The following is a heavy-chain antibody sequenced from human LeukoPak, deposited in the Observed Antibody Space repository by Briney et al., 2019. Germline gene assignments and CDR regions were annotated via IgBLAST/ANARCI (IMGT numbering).Heavy chain of an antibody. D-gene: IGHD3-10*01. CDR3: ARDLSGSYSGGYFDY. CDR1: GGTFSIYA. J-gene: IGHJ4*02. CDR2: IIPIFGTA. Sequence: SVKVSFKASGGTFSIYAISWVRQAPGQGLEWMGGIIPIFGTANYAQKFQGRVTITADESTSTAYMELSSLRSEDTAVYYCARDLSGSYSGGYFDYWGQGTLVTASS. V-gene: IGHV1-69*13.